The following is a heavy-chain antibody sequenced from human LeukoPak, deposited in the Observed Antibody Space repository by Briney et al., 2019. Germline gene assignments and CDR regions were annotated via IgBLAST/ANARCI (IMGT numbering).Heavy chain of an antibody. CDR1: GLIVSSNY. V-gene: IGHV3-53*01. CDR2: IYSGGSI. Sequence: GGSLRLSCAASGLIVSSNYMTWVRQAPGKGLEWVSVIYSGGSIYYADSVKGRFTISRDNSRNTLYLQMNSLRAEDTAVYYCARETSVLGAFDIWGQGTMVTVSS. J-gene: IGHJ3*02. D-gene: IGHD2-8*01. CDR3: ARETSVLGAFDI.